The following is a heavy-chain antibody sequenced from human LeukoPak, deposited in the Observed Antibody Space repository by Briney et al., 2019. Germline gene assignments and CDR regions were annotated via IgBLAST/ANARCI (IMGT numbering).Heavy chain of an antibody. J-gene: IGHJ4*02. CDR1: GFTFSSYG. CDR3: AKDPHNGYQTFDY. CDR2: IRYDGSNK. Sequence: SGGSLRLSCAASGFTFSSYGMHWVRQAPGKGLEWVAFIRYDGSNKYYADSVKGRFTISRDNSKNTLYLQMNSLRAEDTAVYYCAKDPHNGYQTFDYWGQGTLVTVSS. V-gene: IGHV3-30*02. D-gene: IGHD5-12*01.